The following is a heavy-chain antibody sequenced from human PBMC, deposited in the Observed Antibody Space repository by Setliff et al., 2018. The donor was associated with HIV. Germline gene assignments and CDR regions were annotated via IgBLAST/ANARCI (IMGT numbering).Heavy chain of an antibody. CDR3: ARSLLPSITVAGTIGY. CDR1: GGSISSGSYY. J-gene: IGHJ4*02. V-gene: IGHV4-61*09. Sequence: SETLSLTCTVSGGSISSGSYYWSWIRQPAGKGLEWIGHIFTSGSTNYNPSLKSRVTISGDTSKNHFSLKLSSVTAADTAVYYCARSLLPSITVAGTIGYWGQGSLVTVSS. D-gene: IGHD6-19*01. CDR2: IFTSGST.